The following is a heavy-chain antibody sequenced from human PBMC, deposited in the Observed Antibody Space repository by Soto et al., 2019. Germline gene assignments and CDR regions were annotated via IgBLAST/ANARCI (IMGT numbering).Heavy chain of an antibody. J-gene: IGHJ4*02. CDR2: IYWDDDK. V-gene: IGHV2-5*02. CDR3: AHSRWVYCSTTSYPYYFDY. Sequence: QITLKESGPTLVKPTQTLTLTCTFSGFSLSTSGVRVGWIRQPLGKALEWLALIYWDDDKRYSPSLKSRLTITKDTXXNXVXXTMTNMDPVDTATYYCAHSRWVYCSTTSYPYYFDYWGQGTLVTVSS. CDR1: GFSLSTSGVR. D-gene: IGHD2-2*01.